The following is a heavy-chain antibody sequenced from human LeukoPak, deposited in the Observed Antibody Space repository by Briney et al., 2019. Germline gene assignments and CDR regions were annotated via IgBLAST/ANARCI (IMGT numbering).Heavy chain of an antibody. D-gene: IGHD6-13*01. Sequence: ASVKVSCMASGYTFTSFDINWVRQATGQGLEWMGWMNPNNGNTGYAQKFQGRVTMTRDTAISTAYMELSSLTYEDTAVYYCARPTSRPSNYYHTDVWGKGTTVTVSS. CDR2: MNPNNGNT. CDR3: ARPTSRPSNYYHTDV. V-gene: IGHV1-8*01. CDR1: GYTFTSFD. J-gene: IGHJ6*03.